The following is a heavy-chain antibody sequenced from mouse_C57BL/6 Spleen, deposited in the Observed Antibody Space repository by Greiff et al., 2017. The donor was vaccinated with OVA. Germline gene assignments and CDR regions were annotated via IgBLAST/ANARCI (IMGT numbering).Heavy chain of an antibody. J-gene: IGHJ2*01. CDR2: IHPSDSDT. V-gene: IGHV1-74*01. CDR3: AIVITTVVAPFDY. Sequence: QVQLQQPGAELVKPGASVKVSCKASGYTFTSYWMHWVKQRPGQGLEWIGRIHPSDSDTNYNQKFKGKATLNVDKSSSTAYMQLSSLTSEDSAVYYCAIVITTVVAPFDYWGQGTTLTVSS. D-gene: IGHD1-1*01. CDR1: GYTFTSYW.